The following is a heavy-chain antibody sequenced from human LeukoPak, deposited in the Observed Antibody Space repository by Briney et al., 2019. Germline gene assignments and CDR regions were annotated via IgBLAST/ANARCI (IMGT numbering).Heavy chain of an antibody. CDR3: ARGAYGDRRHYYYGMDV. CDR2: IWYDGSNK. D-gene: IGHD4-17*01. CDR1: GFTFSSYG. Sequence: GGSLRLSCAASGFTFSSYGMPWVRQAPGKGLEWVAVIWYDGSNKYYADSVKGRFTISRDNSKNTLYLQMNSLRAEDTAVYYCARGAYGDRRHYYYGMDVWGQGTTVTVSS. V-gene: IGHV3-33*01. J-gene: IGHJ6*02.